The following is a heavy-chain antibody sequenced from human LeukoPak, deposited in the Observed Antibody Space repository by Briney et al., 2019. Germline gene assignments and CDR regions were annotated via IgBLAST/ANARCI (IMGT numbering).Heavy chain of an antibody. D-gene: IGHD3-22*01. CDR1: GFSLSTSGVG. Sequence: SGPTLVNPTQTLTLTCSFSGFSLSTSGVGVGWIRQPPGKALECLALIYWNDDKRYSPSLKSRLTITKDTTRNQVVLTMTNMDPVDTATYYCAHRRGSGYSYDTFDIWGQGTMVTVSS. V-gene: IGHV2-5*01. CDR3: AHRRGSGYSYDTFDI. J-gene: IGHJ3*02. CDR2: IYWNDDK.